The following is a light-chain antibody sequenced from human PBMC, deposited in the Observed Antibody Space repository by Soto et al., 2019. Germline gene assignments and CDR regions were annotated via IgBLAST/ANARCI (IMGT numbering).Light chain of an antibody. CDR1: SNDVGGYNF. Sequence: HSLLTRPASVSGSPVQSLTISCTLNSNDVGGYNFVSWYQQHPGKAPKLMIYDVSNRPSGVSNRFSGSKSGNTASLIISGLQAEDEADYYCSSYTSTGTLVVFGGGTKVTVL. V-gene: IGLV2-14*01. CDR3: SSYTSTGTLVV. J-gene: IGLJ2*01. CDR2: DVS.